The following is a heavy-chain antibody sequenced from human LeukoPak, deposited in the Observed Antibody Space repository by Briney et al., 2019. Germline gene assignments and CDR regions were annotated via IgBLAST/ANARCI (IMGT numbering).Heavy chain of an antibody. Sequence: PGRPLTLSCAASGFTFTNYGMHWVRQAPGKGLEWVAVIWYDGSDKYYADSVKGRFTISRDNSKNTLYLQMSSLRAEDTAVYYCARDARDTVMLTVDYWGQGTLVTVSS. D-gene: IGHD5-18*01. CDR1: GFTFTNYG. CDR2: IWYDGSDK. J-gene: IGHJ4*02. V-gene: IGHV3-33*01. CDR3: ARDARDTVMLTVDY.